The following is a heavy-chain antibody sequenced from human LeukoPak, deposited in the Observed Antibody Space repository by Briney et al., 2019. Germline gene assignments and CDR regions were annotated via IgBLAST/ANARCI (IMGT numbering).Heavy chain of an antibody. CDR3: ARGGGIVGATWPYLVDY. D-gene: IGHD1-26*01. CDR1: GLTFSSNC. V-gene: IGHV3-74*01. Sequence: GGSLRLSCAASGLTFSSNCMHWVRQAPGKGLVWVSRINSDGTSTSYADSVKGRFTISRDNAKNPLYLQMNSLRAEDTGVYYCARGGGIVGATWPYLVDYWGQGTLVTVSS. J-gene: IGHJ4*02. CDR2: INSDGTST.